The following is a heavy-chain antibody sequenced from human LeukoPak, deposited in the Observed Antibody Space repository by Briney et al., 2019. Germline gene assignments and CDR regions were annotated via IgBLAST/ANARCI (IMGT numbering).Heavy chain of an antibody. CDR3: ARGIRGVIINPYYYFDY. CDR2: INHSGST. Sequence: GSLRLSCAASGFTFSSYWMSWIRQPPGKGLEWIGEINHSGSTNYNPSLKSRVTISVDTSKNQFSLKLSSVTAADTAVYYCARGIRGVIINPYYYFDYWGQGTLVTVSS. J-gene: IGHJ4*02. CDR1: GFTFSSYW. D-gene: IGHD3-10*01. V-gene: IGHV4-34*01.